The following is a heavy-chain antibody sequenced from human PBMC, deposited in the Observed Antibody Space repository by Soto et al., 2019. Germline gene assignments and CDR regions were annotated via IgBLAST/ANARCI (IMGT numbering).Heavy chain of an antibody. CDR1: GGSFSGYY. D-gene: IGHD6-19*01. CDR3: AIVPSSGWFPWGAFDI. CDR2: INHSGST. V-gene: IGHV4-34*01. Sequence: SETLSLTCAVYGGSFSGYYWSWIRQPPGKGLEWIGEINHSGSTNYNPSLKSRVTISVDTSRNQFSLKLSSVTAADTAVYYCAIVPSSGWFPWGAFDIWAQGTMVPVSS. J-gene: IGHJ3*02.